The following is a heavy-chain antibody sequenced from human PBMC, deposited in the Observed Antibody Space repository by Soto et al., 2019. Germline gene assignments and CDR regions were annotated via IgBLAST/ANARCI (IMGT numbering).Heavy chain of an antibody. CDR2: ISAYNGNT. D-gene: IGHD2-8*01. CDR3: ARGFYLNQVGYCTNGVCPPYYYYYYMDV. J-gene: IGHJ6*03. V-gene: IGHV1-18*01. Sequence: QVQLVQSGAEVKKPGASVKVSCKASGYTFTSYGISSVRQAPGQGLEWMGWISAYNGNTNYGQKIQGRVTMTTEISTSTVYMELRSLRSDDTGVYYCARGFYLNQVGYCTNGVCPPYYYYYYMDVWGKGTTVTVSS. CDR1: GYTFTSYG.